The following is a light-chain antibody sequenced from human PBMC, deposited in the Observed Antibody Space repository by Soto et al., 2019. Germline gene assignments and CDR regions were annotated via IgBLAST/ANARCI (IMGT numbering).Light chain of an antibody. CDR1: QSVSSSY. CDR2: GAS. Sequence: EIVLTQPPGTLSFSPGERATLSCRASQSVSSSYLAWYQQRPGQAPRLLIYGASNRATGIPDRFSGSGSGTDFTLTISRLEPEDFAVYFCQQYGNSPLTFGGGTKVDIK. V-gene: IGKV3-20*01. CDR3: QQYGNSPLT. J-gene: IGKJ4*01.